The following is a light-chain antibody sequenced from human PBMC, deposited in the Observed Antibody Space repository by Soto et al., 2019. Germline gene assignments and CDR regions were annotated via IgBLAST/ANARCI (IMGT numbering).Light chain of an antibody. J-gene: IGLJ1*01. V-gene: IGLV2-23*01. CDR2: EGN. Sequence: QSALTQPASVSGSPGQSITISCTGTSNDVGSYDLVSWYQQHPGKAPKLIIFEGNNRPSWVSNRFSGSKSGNTASLTIAGLQPEDEADYYCCSYADVTTYVFGNGTKLTVL. CDR1: SNDVGSYDL. CDR3: CSYADVTTYV.